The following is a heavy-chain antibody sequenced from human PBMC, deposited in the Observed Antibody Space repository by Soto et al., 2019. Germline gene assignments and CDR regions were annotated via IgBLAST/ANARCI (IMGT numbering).Heavy chain of an antibody. V-gene: IGHV4-34*09. CDR1: GGSFSVYS. Sequence: SETLSLTCAVYGGSFSVYSWSWIRQPPGKGLEWIGEINHSGSTYYNPSLKSRVTISVDTSKNQFSLKLSSVTAADTAVYYCARVTTVTYFDYWGQGTLVTVSS. D-gene: IGHD4-17*01. CDR2: INHSGST. CDR3: ARVTTVTYFDY. J-gene: IGHJ4*02.